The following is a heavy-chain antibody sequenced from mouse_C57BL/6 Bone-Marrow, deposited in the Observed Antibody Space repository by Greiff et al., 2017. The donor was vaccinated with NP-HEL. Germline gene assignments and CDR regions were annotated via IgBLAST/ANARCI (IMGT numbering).Heavy chain of an antibody. V-gene: IGHV3-6*01. Sequence: EVKLVESGPGLVKPSQSLSLTCSVTGYSITSGYYWNWIRQFPGNKLEWMGYISYDGSNNYNPSLKNRISITRDTSKNQFFLKLNSVTTEDTATYYCARGNGYYDWFAYWGQGTLVTVSA. CDR2: ISYDGSN. CDR3: ARGNGYYDWFAY. CDR1: GYSITSGYY. J-gene: IGHJ3*01. D-gene: IGHD2-3*01.